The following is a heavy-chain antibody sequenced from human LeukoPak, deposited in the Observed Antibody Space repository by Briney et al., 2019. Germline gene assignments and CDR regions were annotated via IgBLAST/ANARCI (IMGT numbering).Heavy chain of an antibody. CDR3: ARPGYCSGGSCYVVDY. Sequence: GESLQISCQGSGYSFTSYWIGWVRQMPGKGLEWMGIIYPGDSDTRYSPPFQGQVTISADKSISTAYLQWSSLKASDTAMYYCARPGYCSGGSCYVVDYWGQGTLVTVSS. CDR2: IYPGDSDT. CDR1: GYSFTSYW. V-gene: IGHV5-51*01. D-gene: IGHD2-15*01. J-gene: IGHJ4*02.